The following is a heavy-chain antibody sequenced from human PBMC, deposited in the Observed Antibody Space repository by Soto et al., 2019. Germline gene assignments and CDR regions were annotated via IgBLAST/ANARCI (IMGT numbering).Heavy chain of an antibody. Sequence: PGGSLRLSCAASGFTFSSYGMHWVRQAPGKGLEWVAVISYDGSNKYYADSVKGRFTISRDNSKNTLYLQMNSLRAEDTAVYYCARRFRDGLDYWGQGTLVTVSS. CDR2: ISYDGSNK. CDR3: ARRFRDGLDY. CDR1: GFTFSSYG. V-gene: IGHV3-30*03. J-gene: IGHJ4*02. D-gene: IGHD3-3*01.